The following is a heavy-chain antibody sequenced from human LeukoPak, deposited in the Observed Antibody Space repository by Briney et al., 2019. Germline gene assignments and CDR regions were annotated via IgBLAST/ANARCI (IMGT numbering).Heavy chain of an antibody. V-gene: IGHV3-49*04. CDR2: IRSKAYGGTT. J-gene: IGHJ5*02. CDR3: TRSGYSGYDRPRA. D-gene: IGHD5-12*01. Sequence: GRSLRLSSTASGFTFGDYAMSSVRQAPGKRLEWVGFIRSKAYGGTTEYAASVKGRFTISRGDSKSIAYLQMNSLKTEDTAVYYCTRSGYSGYDRPRAWGQGTLVTVSS. CDR1: GFTFGDYA.